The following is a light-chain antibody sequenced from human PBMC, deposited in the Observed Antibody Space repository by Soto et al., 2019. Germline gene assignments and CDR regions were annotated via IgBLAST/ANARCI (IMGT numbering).Light chain of an antibody. CDR3: QQYNNWPRT. V-gene: IGKV3-15*01. Sequence: EIVMTQSPATLSVSPGERATLSCRASQSVSSKLAWYQQKPGQAPRLLIYGASTRATGIPARFSGSGSGTDFTLTISSLQSEDFVVYYCQQYNNWPRTFGQGTKLEIK. CDR1: QSVSSK. CDR2: GAS. J-gene: IGKJ2*01.